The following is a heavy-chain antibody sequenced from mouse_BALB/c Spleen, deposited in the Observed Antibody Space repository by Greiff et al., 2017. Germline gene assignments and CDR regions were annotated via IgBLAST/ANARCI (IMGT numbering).Heavy chain of an antibody. CDR1: GYTFTSYW. CDR2: IYPSDSYT. Sequence: QVQLQQPGAELVRPGASVKLSCKASGYTFTSYWINWVKQRPGQGLEWIGNIYPSDSYTNYNQKFKDKATLTVDKSSSTAYMQPSSPTSEDSAVYYCTRDYYGSSFWFAYWGQGTLVTVSA. D-gene: IGHD1-1*01. V-gene: IGHV1-69*02. CDR3: TRDYYGSSFWFAY. J-gene: IGHJ3*01.